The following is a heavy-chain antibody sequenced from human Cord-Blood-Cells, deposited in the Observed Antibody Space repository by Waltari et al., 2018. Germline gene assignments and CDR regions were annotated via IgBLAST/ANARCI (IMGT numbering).Heavy chain of an antibody. V-gene: IGHV4-31*03. CDR3: ARGNGYYDY. Sequence: QVQLQESGPGLVKPSQTLSLTCTVPAGSISSGGYYWSWIRPHPGKGRGWNGSHHYXGXXXXXXXXXXXVTISVDTSKNQFSLKLSSVTAADTAVYYCARGNGYYDYWGQGTLVTVSS. J-gene: IGHJ4*02. CDR2: HYXGXX. D-gene: IGHD3-22*01. CDR1: AGSISSGGYY.